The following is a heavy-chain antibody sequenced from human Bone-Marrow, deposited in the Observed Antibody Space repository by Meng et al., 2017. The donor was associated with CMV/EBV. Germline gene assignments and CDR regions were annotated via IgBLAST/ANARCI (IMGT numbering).Heavy chain of an antibody. V-gene: IGHV3-74*01. CDR2: INSDGSST. CDR3: ARENNNWNYVGYFDL. Sequence: GESLKISCAASGFTFSSYWMHWVRQAPGKGLVWVSRINSDGSSTSYADSVKGRFTISRDNAKNTLYLQMNSLRAEDTAVYYCARENNNWNYVGYFDLWGRGTLVTVSS. D-gene: IGHD1-7*01. J-gene: IGHJ2*01. CDR1: GFTFSSYW.